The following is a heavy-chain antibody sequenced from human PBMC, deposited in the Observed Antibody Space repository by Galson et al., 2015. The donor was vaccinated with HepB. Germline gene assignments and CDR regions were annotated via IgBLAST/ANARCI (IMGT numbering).Heavy chain of an antibody. CDR2: INTDGTIT. CDR3: VSLGGRPTIDV. V-gene: IGHV3-74*01. D-gene: IGHD1-26*01. CDR1: EFSFRSYW. Sequence: SLRLSCAVSEFSFRSYWMYWVRQAPGKGLVWVSGINTDGTITTYADSVRGRFTISRDNAKHTLCLQLNSLRAEDTAVFYCVSLGGRPTIDVWGQGTTVTVSS. J-gene: IGHJ6*02.